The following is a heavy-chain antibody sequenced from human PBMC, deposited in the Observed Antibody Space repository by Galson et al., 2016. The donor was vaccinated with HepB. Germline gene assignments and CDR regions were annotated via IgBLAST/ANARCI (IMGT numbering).Heavy chain of an antibody. D-gene: IGHD3-3*01. V-gene: IGHV4-30-4*01. Sequence: TLSLTCTVSGGSISSGDYYWSWIRQPPGQGLEWIGYIYYSGSTYYNPSLKSRVTMSVDTSKNQFSLRLSSVTAADTAVYYCARGYYDFWSGSRSLDCWGQGTLVTVSS. CDR1: GGSISSGDYY. CDR2: IYYSGST. J-gene: IGHJ4*02. CDR3: ARGYYDFWSGSRSLDC.